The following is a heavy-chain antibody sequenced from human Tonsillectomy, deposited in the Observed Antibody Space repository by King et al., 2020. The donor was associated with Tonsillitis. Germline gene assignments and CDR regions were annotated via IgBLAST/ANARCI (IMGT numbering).Heavy chain of an antibody. CDR1: GFTFSGYG. V-gene: IGHV3-23*04. D-gene: IGHD1-14*01. Sequence: VQLVESGGGLVQPGGSLRLSCAASGFTFSGYGMTWVRQAPGKGLEWVSAISGNGDNTYYPDSVTGRFTISRDNSKNTLYLQMSSVRAEDTAVYYCAKFREYNRGTFDYWGQGTLVTVSS. CDR2: ISGNGDNT. J-gene: IGHJ4*02. CDR3: AKFREYNRGTFDY.